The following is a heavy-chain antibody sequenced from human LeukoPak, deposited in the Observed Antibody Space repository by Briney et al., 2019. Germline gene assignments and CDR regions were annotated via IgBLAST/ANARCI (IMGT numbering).Heavy chain of an antibody. Sequence: SVKVSCKASGGTFSSYAISWVRQAPGQGLEWMGRIIPIFGIANYAQKFQGRVTITADKSTSAAYMELSSLGSEDTAVYYCASYPQSGDNWFDPWGQGTLVTVSS. CDR2: IIPIFGIA. D-gene: IGHD3-10*01. CDR1: GGTFSSYA. J-gene: IGHJ5*02. CDR3: ASYPQSGDNWFDP. V-gene: IGHV1-69*04.